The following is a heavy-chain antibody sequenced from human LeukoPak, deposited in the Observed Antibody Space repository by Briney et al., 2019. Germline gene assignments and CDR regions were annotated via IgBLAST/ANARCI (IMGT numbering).Heavy chain of an antibody. CDR3: ARAIVVVAATPWYNWCDP. Sequence: ASVKVSCKASGYTFTGYYMHSVRQAPGQGLEGMGWINPNSGGTNYAQKFHGRVTITRDTSISTAYMELSRLRSDDTAVYYCARAIVVVAATPWYNWCDPWGQGTLVTVSS. V-gene: IGHV1-2*02. CDR1: GYTFTGYY. D-gene: IGHD2-15*01. CDR2: INPNSGGT. J-gene: IGHJ5*02.